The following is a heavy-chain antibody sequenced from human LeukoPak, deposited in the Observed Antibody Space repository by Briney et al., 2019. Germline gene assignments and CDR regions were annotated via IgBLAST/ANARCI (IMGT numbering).Heavy chain of an antibody. J-gene: IGHJ5*02. CDR3: ARVYQLLSWGENWFDP. CDR1: GGSFSGYY. Sequence: SETPSLTCAVYGGSFSGYYWSWIRQPPGKGLEWIGEINHSGSTNYNPSLKSRVTISVDTSKNQFSLKLSSVTAADTAVYYCARVYQLLSWGENWFDPWGQGTLVTVSS. D-gene: IGHD2-2*01. CDR2: INHSGST. V-gene: IGHV4-34*01.